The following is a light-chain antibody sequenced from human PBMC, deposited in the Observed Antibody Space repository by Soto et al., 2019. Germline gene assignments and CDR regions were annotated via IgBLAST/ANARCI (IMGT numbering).Light chain of an antibody. J-gene: IGKJ4*01. CDR1: QSLLHSNGYNC. Sequence: IVMTQSPLSLPVTPGEPASISCRSSQSLLHSNGYNCLDWYLQKPGQSPQLLIYLGSNRASGVPDRFSGSGSGTDFTLKISRVEAEDVGVYYCMQALQTPVTFGGGTKVDIK. V-gene: IGKV2-28*01. CDR3: MQALQTPVT. CDR2: LGS.